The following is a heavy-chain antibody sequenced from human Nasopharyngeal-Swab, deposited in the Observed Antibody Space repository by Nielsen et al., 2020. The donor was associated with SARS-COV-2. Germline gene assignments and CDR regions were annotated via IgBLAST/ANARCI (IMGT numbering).Heavy chain of an antibody. V-gene: IGHV5-10-1*01. Sequence: GGSLRLSCQGSGHDLKNYWINWVRQMPGKGLEWMGRIDPSDSSTNYSPSFQGRVLISADKSTKTAFLQWRTLKPSDTAMYFCARPIFGTDSFDIWGRGTLVNVFS. J-gene: IGHJ3*02. CDR2: IDPSDSST. CDR1: GHDLKNYW. D-gene: IGHD3-16*01. CDR3: ARPIFGTDSFDI.